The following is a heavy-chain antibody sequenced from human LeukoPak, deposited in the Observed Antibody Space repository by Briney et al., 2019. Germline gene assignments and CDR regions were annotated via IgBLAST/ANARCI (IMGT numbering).Heavy chain of an antibody. CDR3: ARDVLR. J-gene: IGHJ4*02. CDR2: INTDGSSA. V-gene: IGHV3-74*01. D-gene: IGHD5/OR15-5a*01. CDR1: GFAFSTYW. Sequence: GGSLRLSCAASGFAFSTYWMHWVRQAPGKGLVWVSHINTDGSSATYADSVKGRFTISRDNAKNTLYLQMNSLRPEDTAVYYCARDVLRRGQGILVTVSS.